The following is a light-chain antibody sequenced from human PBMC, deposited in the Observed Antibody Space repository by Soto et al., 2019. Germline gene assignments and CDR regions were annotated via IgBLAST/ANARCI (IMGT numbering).Light chain of an antibody. V-gene: IGKV3-15*01. CDR2: GAS. CDR3: QQYNNWPPVT. CDR1: ESVSSN. J-gene: IGKJ1*01. Sequence: EIVMTQSPATLSVSPGERATLSCRASESVSSNLAWYQQKPGQAPRLLIYGASTRATGIPARFSGSGSGTEFTLTISSLQSEDFAVYYCQQYNNWPPVTFGQGTKVDIK.